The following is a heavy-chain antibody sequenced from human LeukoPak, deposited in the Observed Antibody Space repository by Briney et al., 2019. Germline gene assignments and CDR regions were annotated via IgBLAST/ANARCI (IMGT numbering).Heavy chain of an antibody. CDR2: INWNGGQI. D-gene: IGHD2-8*02. V-gene: IGHV3-20*04. Sequence: PTGGSLRLSCEGSGFVYDNYGMTWVRQAPGKGLEWVGGINWNGGQILYADSVKGRFTISRDNGKKSLYLQMNNLRAEDTALYYCARVEILRGVGKDPPYYMDVWGKAITVTVSS. CDR1: GFVYDNYG. CDR3: ARVEILRGVGKDPPYYMDV. J-gene: IGHJ6*03.